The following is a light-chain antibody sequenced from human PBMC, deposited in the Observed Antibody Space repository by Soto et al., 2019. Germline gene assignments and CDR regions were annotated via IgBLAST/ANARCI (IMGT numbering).Light chain of an antibody. V-gene: IGLV3-9*01. J-gene: IGLJ3*02. CDR3: HMWDRRPVV. CDR1: NIGSKN. Sequence: SSELTQPLSVSVGLGQTARVTCGGNNIGSKNVHWYQQKPGQAPVLVIYRDTYRPSGIPERFAGSNSVNTATLTISRAQGGDEADDCCHMWDRRPVVFGRGTKVTVL. CDR2: RDT.